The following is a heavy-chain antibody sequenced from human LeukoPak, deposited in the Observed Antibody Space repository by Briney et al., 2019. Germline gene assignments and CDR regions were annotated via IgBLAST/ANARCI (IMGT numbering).Heavy chain of an antibody. V-gene: IGHV3-23*01. Sequence: PGGSLRLSCAASGFTFSSYAMTWVRQAPGKGLEWVSVISGSGDNTYHADSVKGRFTISRDNSENTLYLQMNSLRAEDTAVYYCAKDHDYAGVYAFDIWGQGTMVTVSS. CDR1: GFTFSSYA. J-gene: IGHJ3*02. CDR2: ISGSGDNT. D-gene: IGHD4-17*01. CDR3: AKDHDYAGVYAFDI.